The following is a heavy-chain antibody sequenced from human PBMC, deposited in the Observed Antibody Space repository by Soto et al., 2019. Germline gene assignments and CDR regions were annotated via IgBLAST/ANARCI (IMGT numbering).Heavy chain of an antibody. CDR2: IIPIFGTA. Sequence: QVQLVQSGAEVKKPGSSVKVSCKASGGTFSSYAISWVRQAPGQGLEWMGGIIPIFGTANYAQKFQGSVTITADEATSTASMELSSLRSEDTAVYYCARPRVDSSGYYFYYGMDVWGQGTTVTVSS. CDR3: ARPRVDSSGYYFYYGMDV. V-gene: IGHV1-69*01. CDR1: GGTFSSYA. D-gene: IGHD3-22*01. J-gene: IGHJ6*01.